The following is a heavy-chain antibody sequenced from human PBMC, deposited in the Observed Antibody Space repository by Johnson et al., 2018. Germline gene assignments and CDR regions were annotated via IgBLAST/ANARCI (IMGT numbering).Heavy chain of an antibody. J-gene: IGHJ3*02. D-gene: IGHD7-27*01. CDR3: ARGTGDAFDI. CDR2: IIPILGIA. V-gene: IGHV1-69*09. CDR1: GGTFSSYT. Sequence: VQLVESGAEVKKPGSSXKVSCKASGGTFSSYTISWVRQAPGQGLEWMGRIIPILGIANYAQKSQGRVTITADKSTSTAYMELSSLRSEDTAVYYGARGTGDAFDIWGQGTMVTVSS.